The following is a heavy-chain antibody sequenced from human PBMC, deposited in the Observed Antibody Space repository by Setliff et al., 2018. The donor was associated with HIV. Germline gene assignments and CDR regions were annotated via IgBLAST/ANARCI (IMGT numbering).Heavy chain of an antibody. V-gene: IGHV1-46*01. Sequence: AASVKVSCKASGYTFTNSFMHWVRQAPGQGLEWMGIINPSDGATTYAGNFQDRVTISRDNAKNSLYPQMNSLRAEDTAIYYCAKEYHTEATGRRLANYFDYWGQGTLITVSS. CDR2: INPSDGAT. CDR3: AKEYHTEATGRRLANYFDY. D-gene: IGHD6-13*01. J-gene: IGHJ4*02. CDR1: GYTFTNSF.